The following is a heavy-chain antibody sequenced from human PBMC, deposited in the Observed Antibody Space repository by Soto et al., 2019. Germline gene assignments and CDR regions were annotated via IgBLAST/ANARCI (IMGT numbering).Heavy chain of an antibody. CDR1: GYTFTSYG. V-gene: IGHV1-18*01. D-gene: IGHD3-22*01. Sequence: ASVKVSCKASGYTFTSYGISWVRQAPGQGLEWMGWISAYNGNTNYAQKLQGRVTMTTDTSTSTAYMELRSLGSDDTAVYYCARDGFTNYYDKRLYGMDVWGQGTTVTVSS. CDR2: ISAYNGNT. J-gene: IGHJ6*02. CDR3: ARDGFTNYYDKRLYGMDV.